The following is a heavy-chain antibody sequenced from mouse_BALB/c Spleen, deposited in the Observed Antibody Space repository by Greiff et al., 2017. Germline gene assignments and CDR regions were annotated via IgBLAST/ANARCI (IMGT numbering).Heavy chain of an antibody. Sequence: EVQLVESGGGLVQPGGSLRLSCATSGFTFTDYYMSWVRQPPGKALEWLGFIRNKANGYTTEYSASVKGRFTISRDNSQSILYLQMNTLRAEDSATYYCARDEPYYRDAYWGQGTLVTVSA. J-gene: IGHJ3*01. CDR1: GFTFTDYY. CDR3: ARDEPYYRDAY. V-gene: IGHV7-3*02. CDR2: IRNKANGYTT. D-gene: IGHD2-14*01.